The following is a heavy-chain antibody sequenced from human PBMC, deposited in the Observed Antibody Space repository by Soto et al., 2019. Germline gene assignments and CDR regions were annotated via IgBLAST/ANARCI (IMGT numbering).Heavy chain of an antibody. J-gene: IGHJ5*02. D-gene: IGHD2-2*01. V-gene: IGHV4-59*01. CDR2: VYYTGST. Sequence: PSETLSLTCTVSGGSISNFYWSWIRQPPGKGLEWIGYVYYTGSTNYNPSLKRRVTFSADSSRSQFSLKLNSVTAADTAVYYCASTKAGYCSSTSCYAWEGFDPWGQGTLVTVSS. CDR3: ASTKAGYCSSTSCYAWEGFDP. CDR1: GGSISNFY.